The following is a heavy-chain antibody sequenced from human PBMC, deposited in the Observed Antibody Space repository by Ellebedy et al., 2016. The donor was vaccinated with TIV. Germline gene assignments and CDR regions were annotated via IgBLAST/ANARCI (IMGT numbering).Heavy chain of an antibody. J-gene: IGHJ4*02. CDR2: INTNTGNP. Sequence: AASVKVSCKASGYTFSNYAMNWVRQAPGQGLEWMGWINTNTGNPTYAQGFTGRFVFSLDTSVSTAYLQISSLKAEDTAIYYCARHRSGWSHDCWGQGTLVTVSS. D-gene: IGHD6-19*01. CDR1: GYTFSNYA. V-gene: IGHV7-4-1*02. CDR3: ARHRSGWSHDC.